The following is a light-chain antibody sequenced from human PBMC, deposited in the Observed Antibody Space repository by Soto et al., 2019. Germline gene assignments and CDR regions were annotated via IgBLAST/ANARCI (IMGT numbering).Light chain of an antibody. J-gene: IGLJ2*01. V-gene: IGLV2-23*02. CDR2: DVN. CDR1: NSDVGRYDH. CDR3: CSYAGDGVV. Sequence: QSVLTQPASVSGSPGQSIFVSCTGTNSDVGRYDHVSWLQHSPGKAPKVVIYDVNNRPSGVSNRFSGSKSDNTAALTISGLQAEDEGDYYCCSYAGDGVVFGGGTKVTVL.